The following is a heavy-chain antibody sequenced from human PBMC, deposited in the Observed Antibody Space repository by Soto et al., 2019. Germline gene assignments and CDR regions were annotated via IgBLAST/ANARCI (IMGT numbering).Heavy chain of an antibody. CDR3: ARETVAAFDY. Sequence: SLRLSCAASGFTFSTYAMHWVRQAPGQGLEWVAVISYDGSNNYYADSVKGRFTISRDNSKNTLYLQMNSLRVEDTAVYYCARETVAAFDYWGQGTLVTVSS. J-gene: IGHJ4*02. V-gene: IGHV3-30-3*01. CDR2: ISYDGSNN. D-gene: IGHD6-19*01. CDR1: GFTFSTYA.